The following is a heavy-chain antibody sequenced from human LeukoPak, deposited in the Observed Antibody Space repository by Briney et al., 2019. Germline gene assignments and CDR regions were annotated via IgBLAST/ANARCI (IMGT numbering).Heavy chain of an antibody. CDR2: ISSSSGYI. D-gene: IGHD3-3*01. CDR1: GFTFSSYS. V-gene: IGHV3-21*01. Sequence: GGSLRLXCAASGFTFSSYSMNWVRQAPGKGLEWVSSISSSSGYIYYADSVKGRFTISRDNAKNSLYLQMNSLRAEDTAVYYCARAISIFGVVKYYFDYWGQGTLVTVSS. CDR3: ARAISIFGVVKYYFDY. J-gene: IGHJ4*02.